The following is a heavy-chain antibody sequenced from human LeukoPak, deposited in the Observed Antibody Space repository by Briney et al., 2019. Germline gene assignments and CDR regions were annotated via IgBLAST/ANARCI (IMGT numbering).Heavy chain of an antibody. CDR2: VSHIGST. V-gene: IGHV4-59*01. CDR3: ARDSYYGMDV. CDR1: GGSMTSYY. Sequence: PAETLSLTCTVSGGSMTSYYWSWIRQPPGKGLEWIGFVSHIGSTNCNSSLRSRVTFSVDTSKSQFSLNLRSVTAADTAVYYCARDSYYGMDVWGQGTTVIVSS. J-gene: IGHJ6*02.